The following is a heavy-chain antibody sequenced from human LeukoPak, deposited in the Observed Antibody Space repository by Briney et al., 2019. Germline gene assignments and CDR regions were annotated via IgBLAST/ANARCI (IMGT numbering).Heavy chain of an antibody. CDR2: IYYSGST. V-gene: IGHV4-59*01. Sequence: SETLSLTCSVSGDSISNYYWSWLRQPPGKGLEWIGDIYYSGSTNYSPSLTSRVSISVDTSKNQFSLKLSSVTAADTAVYYCARYRNEALFAFDIWGQGTMVTVSS. J-gene: IGHJ3*02. CDR3: ARYRNEALFAFDI. CDR1: GDSISNYY. D-gene: IGHD1-14*01.